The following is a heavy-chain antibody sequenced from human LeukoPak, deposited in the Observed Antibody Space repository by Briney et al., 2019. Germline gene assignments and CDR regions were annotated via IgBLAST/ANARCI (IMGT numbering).Heavy chain of an antibody. J-gene: IGHJ4*02. D-gene: IGHD2-15*01. CDR3: ARGASYCSGGSCYDY. Sequence: ASVKVSCKASGYTFTGYYMHWVRQAPGQGLEWMGWINPNSGGTNYAQKFQGRVTMTRDTSISTAYMELSRLRSEDTAVYYWARGASYCSGGSCYDYWGQGTLVTVSS. CDR1: GYTFTGYY. CDR2: INPNSGGT. V-gene: IGHV1-2*02.